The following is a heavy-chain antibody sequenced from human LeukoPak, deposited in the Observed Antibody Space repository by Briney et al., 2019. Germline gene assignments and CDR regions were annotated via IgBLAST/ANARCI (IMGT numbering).Heavy chain of an antibody. D-gene: IGHD3-10*01. CDR2: ISSSGSTI. CDR3: ARFGLGELFRSGWFDP. J-gene: IGHJ5*02. V-gene: IGHV3-48*03. CDR1: GFTFSSYE. Sequence: GGSLRLSCAASGFTFSSYEMNWVRQAPGKGLEWVSYISSSGSTIYYADSVKGRFTISRDNAKNSLYLQMNSLRAEDTAVYYCARFGLGELFRSGWFDPWGQGTVVTVSS.